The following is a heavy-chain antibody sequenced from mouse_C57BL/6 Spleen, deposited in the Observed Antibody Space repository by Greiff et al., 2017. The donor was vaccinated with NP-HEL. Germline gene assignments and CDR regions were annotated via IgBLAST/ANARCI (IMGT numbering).Heavy chain of an antibody. D-gene: IGHD2-4*01. V-gene: IGHV1-4*01. CDR2: INPSSGYT. J-gene: IGHJ4*01. CDR3: EVYYDYAMDY. CDR1: GYTFTSYT. Sequence: VKLVESGAELARPGASVKMSCKASGYTFTSYTMHWVKQRPGQGLEWIGYINPSSGYTKYNQKFKDKATLTADKSSSTAYMQLSSLTSEDSAVYYCEVYYDYAMDYWGKGTSVTVSS.